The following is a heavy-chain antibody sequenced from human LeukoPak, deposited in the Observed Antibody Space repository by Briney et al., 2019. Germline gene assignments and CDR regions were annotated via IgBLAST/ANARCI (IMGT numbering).Heavy chain of an antibody. CDR2: ISINGDKT. D-gene: IGHD1-26*01. CDR3: IKDRIGTWSFDH. V-gene: IGHV3-64D*06. CDR1: GFTFSGHF. Sequence: SGGSLRLSCSASGFTFSGHFMHWVHQAPGKGLEYVSSISINGDKTYYAESVKGRFTISRDNSKNTLYLQLSSLRVEDTAVYYCIKDRIGTWSFDHWGQGTLLTVSS. J-gene: IGHJ4*02.